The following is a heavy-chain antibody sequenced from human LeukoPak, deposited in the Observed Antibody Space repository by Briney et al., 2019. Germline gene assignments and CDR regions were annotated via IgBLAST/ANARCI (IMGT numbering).Heavy chain of an antibody. CDR1: GGSISNFY. CDR2: IYTSGST. J-gene: IGHJ4*02. CDR3: ARGRYGSGTYFFDY. D-gene: IGHD3-10*01. V-gene: IGHV4-4*07. Sequence: PSETLSLTCTVSGGSISNFYWSWIRQPAGKGLEWIGRIYTSGSTNYNPSLKSRITMSVDTSKNKFSLRLSTVTAADTAVYYCARGRYGSGTYFFDYWGQGTLVTVSS.